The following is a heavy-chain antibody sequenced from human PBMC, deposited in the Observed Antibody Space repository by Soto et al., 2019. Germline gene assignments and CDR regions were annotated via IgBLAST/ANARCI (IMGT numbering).Heavy chain of an antibody. CDR2: INAGNGNT. V-gene: IGHV1-3*01. Sequence: QVQLVQSGAEVKKPGASVKVSCKASGYTFTSYAMHWVRQAPGQRLEWMGWINAGNGNTKYSQKFQGRVTITRDTSASTSYMELSSLRSEDTAVYYCARGPYYDSSGHYYYFDYWGQGTLVTVSS. D-gene: IGHD3-22*01. CDR1: GYTFTSYA. CDR3: ARGPYYDSSGHYYYFDY. J-gene: IGHJ4*02.